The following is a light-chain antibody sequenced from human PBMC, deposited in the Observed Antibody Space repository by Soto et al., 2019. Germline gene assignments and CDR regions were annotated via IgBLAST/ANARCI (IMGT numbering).Light chain of an antibody. V-gene: IGLV1-47*01. Sequence: QSVLTQPPSASVTPGQRVTMSCSGSSSNIGSNYVYWYQQLPGTAPKLLIYRNNQRPSGVPDRFSGSKSGTSASLAISGLRSEDEADYYCAAWDDSLSGYVFGTGTKVTVL. J-gene: IGLJ1*01. CDR2: RNN. CDR1: SSNIGSNY. CDR3: AAWDDSLSGYV.